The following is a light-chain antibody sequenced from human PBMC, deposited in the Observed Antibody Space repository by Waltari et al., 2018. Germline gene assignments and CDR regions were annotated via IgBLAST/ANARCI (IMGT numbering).Light chain of an antibody. Sequence: EMLMTQSPDLLAVSLGERATINCKSSQTLLSKNNNFFAWFQHKPGQPPKLLISWASIRESGVPDRFSGSGSGTDFTLTISSLQAEDVATYYCQQYYGAPLTFGGGTKVEIK. CDR3: QQYYGAPLT. J-gene: IGKJ4*01. CDR1: QTLLSKNNNF. V-gene: IGKV4-1*01. CDR2: WAS.